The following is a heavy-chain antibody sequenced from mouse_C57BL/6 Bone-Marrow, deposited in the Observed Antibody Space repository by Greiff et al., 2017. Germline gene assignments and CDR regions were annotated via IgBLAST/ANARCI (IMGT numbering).Heavy chain of an antibody. J-gene: IGHJ1*03. V-gene: IGHV1-26*01. D-gene: IGHD1-1*01. CDR1: GYTFTDYY. CDR3: AREYYGSSYWYCDV. CDR2: INPNNGGT. Sequence: EVQLQQSGPELVKPGASVTISCKASGYTFTDYYMNWVQQSHGKSLEWIGDINPNNGGTSSNQKFKGKDTLTVEKSSSTAYMELRRLPSDDSAVYYCAREYYGSSYWYCDVWGTGTTVTVSA.